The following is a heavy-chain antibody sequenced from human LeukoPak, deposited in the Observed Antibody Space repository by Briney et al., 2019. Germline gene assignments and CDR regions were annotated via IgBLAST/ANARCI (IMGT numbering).Heavy chain of an antibody. CDR3: ARDSVNGDTATVMFDP. Sequence: ASVKVSCKASGYTFTGYYMHLVRQAPGQGLEWMGWINPNSGGTNYAQKFQGRVTMTRDTSISTAYMELSRLRSDDTAVYYCARDSVNGDTATVMFDPWGQGTLVTVSS. CDR1: GYTFTGYY. D-gene: IGHD5-18*01. CDR2: INPNSGGT. J-gene: IGHJ5*02. V-gene: IGHV1-2*02.